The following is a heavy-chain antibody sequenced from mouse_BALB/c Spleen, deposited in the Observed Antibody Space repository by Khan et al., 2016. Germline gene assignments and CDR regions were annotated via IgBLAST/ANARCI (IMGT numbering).Heavy chain of an antibody. CDR1: GYTFTSYW. D-gene: IGHD1-1*01. J-gene: IGHJ4*01. CDR3: ATSDYYGSSYYAMDY. CDR2: INPSTGYT. V-gene: IGHV1-7*01. Sequence: QVQLKESGAELAKPGASVKMSCKASGYTFTSYWMHWVKQRPGQGLEWIGYINPSTGYTEYNQKFKDKATLTADKSSSTAYMQLSSLTSEDSAVYYCATSDYYGSSYYAMDYWGQGTSVTVSS.